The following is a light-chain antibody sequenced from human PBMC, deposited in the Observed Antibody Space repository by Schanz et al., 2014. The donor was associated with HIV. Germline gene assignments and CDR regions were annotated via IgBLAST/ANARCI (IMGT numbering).Light chain of an antibody. Sequence: EVVLTQSPDILSLSPGERATLSCRASQTVSNNLAWYQQKPGQAPRLLIYGASTRVTGIPARFSGSGSGTEFTLTINRMEPEDYAVYYCQQYGSPPWTFGQGTKVEVK. CDR3: QQYGSPPWT. CDR2: GAS. CDR1: QTVSNN. J-gene: IGKJ1*01. V-gene: IGKV3-20*01.